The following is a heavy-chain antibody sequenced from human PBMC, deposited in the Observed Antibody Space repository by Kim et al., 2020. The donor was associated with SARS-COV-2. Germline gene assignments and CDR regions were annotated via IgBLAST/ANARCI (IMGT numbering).Heavy chain of an antibody. CDR3: ARGVTGY. CDR2: RGRT. D-gene: IGHD1-1*01. J-gene: IGHJ4*02. Sequence: RGRTNYNPSLKSRVTLSVDTSKNQFSRKRPSVTAAETAVYYCARGVTGYWGQGTLVTVSS. V-gene: IGHV4-34*01.